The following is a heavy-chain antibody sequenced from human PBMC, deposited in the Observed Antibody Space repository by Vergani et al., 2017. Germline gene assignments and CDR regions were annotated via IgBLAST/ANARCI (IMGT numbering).Heavy chain of an antibody. D-gene: IGHD3-3*01. CDR1: GGSISSYY. Sequence: QVQLQQWGAGLLKPSETLSLTCTVSGGSISSYYWSWIRQPPGKGLEWIGYIYTSGSTNYNPSLKSRVTISVDTSKNQFSLKLSSVTAADTAVYYCASTRYDFWSGQYYYGMDVWGQGTTVTVSS. CDR3: ASTRYDFWSGQYYYGMDV. V-gene: IGHV4-4*09. CDR2: IYTSGST. J-gene: IGHJ6*02.